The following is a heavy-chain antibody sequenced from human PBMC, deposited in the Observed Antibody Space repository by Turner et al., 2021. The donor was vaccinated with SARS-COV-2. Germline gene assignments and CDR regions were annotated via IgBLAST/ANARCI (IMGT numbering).Heavy chain of an antibody. Sequence: EVQLVESGGGLVQPVGSLRLSCAASGFTFSSYWMSWVRQAPGKGPEWVANIKQDGSEKYYVDSVKGRFTISRDNAKNSLYLQMSSLRAEDTAVYYCARVSGAAVWGNYAFDIWGQGTMVTVSS. J-gene: IGHJ3*02. CDR3: ARVSGAAVWGNYAFDI. CDR2: IKQDGSEK. D-gene: IGHD3-16*01. CDR1: GFTFSSYW. V-gene: IGHV3-7*01.